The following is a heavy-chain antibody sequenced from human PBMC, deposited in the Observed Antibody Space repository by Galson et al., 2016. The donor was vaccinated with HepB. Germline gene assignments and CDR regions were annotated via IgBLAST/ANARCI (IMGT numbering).Heavy chain of an antibody. CDR3: ATKPRYCSGENCYYFGMDV. V-gene: IGHV1-69*13. CDR1: GVTFRSYI. Sequence: SVKVSCKASGVTFRSYIITWVRQAPGQGLEWMGGIIPIFHNVKSAQKFQGRVIITADASTSTACMELSSLRPEDTAVYYCATKPRYCSGENCYYFGMDVWGQGTTVTVSS. J-gene: IGHJ6*02. D-gene: IGHD2-15*01. CDR2: IIPIFHNV.